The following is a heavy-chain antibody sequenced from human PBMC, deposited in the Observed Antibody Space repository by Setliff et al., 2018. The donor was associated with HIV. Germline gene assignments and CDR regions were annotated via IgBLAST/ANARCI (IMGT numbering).Heavy chain of an antibody. CDR2: IYYSGST. D-gene: IGHD3-10*01. J-gene: IGHJ4*01. CDR1: NGSISRSSYY. Sequence: TSETLSLTCAVSNGSISRSSYYWGWIRQPPGKGPEWVGSIYYSGSTYYSPSLKSRVTISVDTSKRQFFLHLTSVTAADTAAYFCASTDNTGYKIDYWGQGALVTVSS. CDR3: ASTDNTGYKIDY. V-gene: IGHV4-39*01.